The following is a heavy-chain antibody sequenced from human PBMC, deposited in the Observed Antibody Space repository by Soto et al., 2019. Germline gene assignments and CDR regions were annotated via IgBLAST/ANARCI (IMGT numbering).Heavy chain of an antibody. Sequence: QVQLQESGPGLVKPSQTLSLICAVSGGSMSSGDYYWNWIRQHPEKGLEWIGYINYRGSTFYNPSLKSRVTISVDTSKNQFSLKLTSVTAADTAMYYCARDAPGAAPYWGQGTLVTVSS. V-gene: IGHV4-31*11. D-gene: IGHD6-13*01. CDR3: ARDAPGAAPY. CDR2: INYRGST. J-gene: IGHJ4*02. CDR1: GGSMSSGDYY.